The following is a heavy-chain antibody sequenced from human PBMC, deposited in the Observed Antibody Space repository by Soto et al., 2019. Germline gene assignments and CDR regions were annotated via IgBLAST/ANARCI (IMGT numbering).Heavy chain of an antibody. D-gene: IGHD1-1*01. CDR1: GFTFSSYG. CDR3: AKNNWNDWSLRGGFDY. J-gene: IGHJ4*02. V-gene: IGHV3-33*06. Sequence: GGSLRLSCAASGFTFSSYGMHWVRQAPGKGLEWVAVIWYDGSNKYYADSVKGRFTISRDNSKNTLYLQMNSLRAEDTAVYYCAKNNWNDWSLRGGFDYWGQGTLVTVSS. CDR2: IWYDGSNK.